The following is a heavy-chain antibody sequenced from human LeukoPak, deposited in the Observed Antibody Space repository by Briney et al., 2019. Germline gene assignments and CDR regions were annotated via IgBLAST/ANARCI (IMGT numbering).Heavy chain of an antibody. J-gene: IGHJ4*02. CDR2: ISYSGFT. V-gene: IGHV4-59*01. Sequence: SSETLSLTCAVSGGSISSYYWSWIRQPPGGGLEWIGYISYSGFTKYNPSLKSRVTISSDTSKNQFSLRLSSVTAADTAVYYCATYHYDATGYYYAFDYWGLGTLVTVSS. CDR3: ATYHYDATGYYYAFDY. D-gene: IGHD3-22*01. CDR1: GGSISSYY.